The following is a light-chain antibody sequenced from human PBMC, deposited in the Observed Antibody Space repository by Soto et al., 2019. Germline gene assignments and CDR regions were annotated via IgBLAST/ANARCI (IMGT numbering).Light chain of an antibody. Sequence: EIVASQSPATLSVSTGETATLSCRASQSVSSNLAWYQQKLGQAPRLLIYGAFTRATGIPARFSGSGSGTEFTLTISSLQSEDFAVYSCQQYGSTPTFGQGTKVDI. CDR1: QSVSSN. CDR3: QQYGSTPT. CDR2: GAF. J-gene: IGKJ1*01. V-gene: IGKV3-15*01.